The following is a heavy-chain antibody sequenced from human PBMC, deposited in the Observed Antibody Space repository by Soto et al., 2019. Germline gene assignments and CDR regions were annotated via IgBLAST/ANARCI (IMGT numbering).Heavy chain of an antibody. CDR2: INPSGGST. CDR1: GYTFTSYY. Sequence: GASVKCSCTASGYTFTSYYMHWVRQAPGQGLEWMGIINPSGGSTSYAQKFQGRVTMTRDTSTSTVYMELSSLRSEDTAVYYCAREQQLVPDYWGQGHLVTVSS. D-gene: IGHD6-13*01. V-gene: IGHV1-46*01. J-gene: IGHJ4*02. CDR3: AREQQLVPDY.